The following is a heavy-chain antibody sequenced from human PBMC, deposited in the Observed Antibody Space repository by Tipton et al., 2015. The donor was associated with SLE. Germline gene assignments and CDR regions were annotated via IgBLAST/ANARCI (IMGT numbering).Heavy chain of an antibody. CDR3: AGYDFWSGYRPY. D-gene: IGHD3-3*01. Sequence: TLSLTCAVSGGSISSSNWWSWARQPPGKGLEWIGEIYHSGSTNYNPSLKSRVTISVDKSKNQFSLKLSSVTAADTAVYYCAGYDFWSGYRPYWGQGTLVTVSS. CDR1: GGSISSSNW. V-gene: IGHV4-4*02. CDR2: IYHSGST. J-gene: IGHJ4*02.